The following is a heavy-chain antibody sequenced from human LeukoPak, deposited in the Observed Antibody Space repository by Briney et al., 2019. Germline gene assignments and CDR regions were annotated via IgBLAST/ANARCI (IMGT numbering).Heavy chain of an antibody. D-gene: IGHD6-19*01. CDR3: ARGREVAGTVAY. CDR1: GYTFTDYY. J-gene: IGHJ4*02. V-gene: IGHV1-2*02. Sequence: ASVKVSCKASGYTFTDYYMHWVRRAPGQGLEWMGWINTISGGTNYAQKFQGGVTMTRDTSNSTAYMELSRLTSDDTAVYYCARGREVAGTVAYWGQGTLVTVSS. CDR2: INTISGGT.